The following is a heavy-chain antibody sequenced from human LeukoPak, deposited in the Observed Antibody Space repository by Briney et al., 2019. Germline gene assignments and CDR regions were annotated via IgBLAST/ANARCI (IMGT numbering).Heavy chain of an antibody. Sequence: SETLSLTCTVSAGSISTSSYYWGWIRQPPGKGLEWIGSIYYSGTTYYNPSLKSRVTISVDTSKNEFSLKLSSVTTADTAVYYCARSGVSSGYYYLNYWGQGTLVTVSS. CDR2: IYYSGTT. CDR1: AGSISTSSYY. V-gene: IGHV4-39*07. D-gene: IGHD3-22*01. CDR3: ARSGVSSGYYYLNY. J-gene: IGHJ4*02.